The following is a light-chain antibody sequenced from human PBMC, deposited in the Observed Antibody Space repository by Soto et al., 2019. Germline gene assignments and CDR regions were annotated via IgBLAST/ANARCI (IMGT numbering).Light chain of an antibody. CDR1: QSISRW. CDR2: KAY. Sequence: NRITQSPSTXSGSLEDRVPIPCRDSQSISRWLAWYKQKQRKDTXLXXXKAYSLESGVQSRFRGSGSGKELTLTISSMQHDDFGTNYCQQYNSDTPLTFGRGTKVDI. CDR3: QQYNSDTPLT. V-gene: IGKV1-5*03. J-gene: IGKJ4*01.